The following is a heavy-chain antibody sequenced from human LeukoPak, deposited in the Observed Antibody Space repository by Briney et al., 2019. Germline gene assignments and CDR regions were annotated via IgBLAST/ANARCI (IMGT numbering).Heavy chain of an antibody. J-gene: IGHJ4*02. V-gene: IGHV1-69*05. Sequence: GASVKVSCKASGYTFTSYDINWVRQAPGQGLEWMGRIIPIFGTANYAQKFQGRVTITTDESTSTAYMELSSLRSEDTAVYYCARDRVHYYDSSGYPEDDYWGQGTLVTVSS. D-gene: IGHD3-22*01. CDR3: ARDRVHYYDSSGYPEDDY. CDR2: IIPIFGTA. CDR1: GYTFTSYD.